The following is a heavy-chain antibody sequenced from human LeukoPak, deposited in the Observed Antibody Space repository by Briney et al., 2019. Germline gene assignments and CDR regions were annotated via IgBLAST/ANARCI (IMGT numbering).Heavy chain of an antibody. CDR3: ARDLSLYCSGGSCYSLNY. CDR1: GFTFSSYS. J-gene: IGHJ4*02. CDR2: ISSSSSTI. Sequence: QPGGSLRLSCAASGFTFSSYSMNWVRQAPGKGLEWVSYISSSSSTIYYADSVKGRFTISRDNAKNSLYLQMNSLRAEDTAVYYCARDLSLYCSGGSCYSLNYWGQGTLVTVSS. D-gene: IGHD2-15*01. V-gene: IGHV3-48*04.